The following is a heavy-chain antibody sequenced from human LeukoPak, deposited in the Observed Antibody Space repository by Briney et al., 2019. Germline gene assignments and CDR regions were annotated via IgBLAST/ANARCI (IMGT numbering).Heavy chain of an antibody. V-gene: IGHV3-9*01. Sequence: GGSLRLSCAASGFTFDDYGMHWVRQAPGKGLEWVSRISWNSGSIGYADSVKGRFTISRDNAKNSLYLQMNSLRPEDTALYYCAKDRVQVGYHYGMDVWGQGTTVTVSS. CDR1: GFTFDDYG. CDR2: ISWNSGSI. J-gene: IGHJ6*02. CDR3: AKDRVQVGYHYGMDV. D-gene: IGHD2-2*01.